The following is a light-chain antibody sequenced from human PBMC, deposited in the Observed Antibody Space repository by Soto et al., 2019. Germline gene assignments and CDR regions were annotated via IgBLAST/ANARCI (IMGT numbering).Light chain of an antibody. Sequence: IVLTQSPSALSSSPGERATLSCRASQSIDTYLAWYQQKPGQAPRLLIYDASDRATGIPARFSGSGSGTAFTLTISGLEPEDFALYYCQQRYNWPLTFGGGTKVAIK. J-gene: IGKJ4*01. CDR2: DAS. V-gene: IGKV3-11*01. CDR1: QSIDTY. CDR3: QQRYNWPLT.